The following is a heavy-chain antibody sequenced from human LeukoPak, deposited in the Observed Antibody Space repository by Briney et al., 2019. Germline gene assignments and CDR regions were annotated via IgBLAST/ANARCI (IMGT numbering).Heavy chain of an antibody. D-gene: IGHD1-1*01. V-gene: IGHV3-23*01. CDR1: GFTFSSYI. CDR2: ISISGGST. J-gene: IGHJ4*02. Sequence: PGASLRLSCAASGFTFSSYIMSWVRQAPGKGLEWVSGISISGGSTYYADSVKGRFTISRDNSKNTLYLQMNGLRAEDTAAYYCATKGTGLSDYWGQGTLVTISS. CDR3: ATKGTGLSDY.